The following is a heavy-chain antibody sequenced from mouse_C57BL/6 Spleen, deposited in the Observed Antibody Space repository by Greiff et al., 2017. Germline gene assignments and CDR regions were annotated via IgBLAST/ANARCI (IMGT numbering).Heavy chain of an antibody. V-gene: IGHV5-17*01. D-gene: IGHD2-4*01. J-gene: IGHJ3*01. CDR2: ISSGSSTI. Sequence: EVMLVESGGGLVKPGGSLKLSCAASGFTFSDYGMHWVRQAPEKGLEWVAYISSGSSTIYYADTVKGRFTISRDNAKNTLFLQMTSLRSEDTAMYYCARVHYDYAWFAYWGQGTLVTVSA. CDR1: GFTFSDYG. CDR3: ARVHYDYAWFAY.